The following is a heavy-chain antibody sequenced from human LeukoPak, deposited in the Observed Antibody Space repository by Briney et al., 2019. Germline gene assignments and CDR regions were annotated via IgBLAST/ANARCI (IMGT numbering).Heavy chain of an antibody. D-gene: IGHD4-17*01. CDR3: ARPLTVTTHDALDV. J-gene: IGHJ6*02. Sequence: GASVKVSCKASRYTFTSFGISWVRQAPGHGLEWMGWISAYNGNTNYAQKLQGRVTMIPDTSTSTAYMELRSLRSDDTAVYYWARPLTVTTHDALDVWGQGTRVSVSS. CDR1: RYTFTSFG. CDR2: ISAYNGNT. V-gene: IGHV1-18*01.